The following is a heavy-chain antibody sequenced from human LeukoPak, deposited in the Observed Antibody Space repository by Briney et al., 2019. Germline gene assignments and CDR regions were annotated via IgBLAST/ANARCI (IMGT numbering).Heavy chain of an antibody. Sequence: GGSLRLSCAASGFTFSSYGMHWVRQAPGKGLEWVAFIRYDGSNKYYADSVKGRFTISRDNSKNTLYLQMNSLRAEDTAVYYCARWFGYYGSGSYYKELYWYFDLWGRGTLVTVSS. V-gene: IGHV3-30*02. CDR3: ARWFGYYGSGSYYKELYWYFDL. CDR2: IRYDGSNK. CDR1: GFTFSSYG. J-gene: IGHJ2*01. D-gene: IGHD3-10*01.